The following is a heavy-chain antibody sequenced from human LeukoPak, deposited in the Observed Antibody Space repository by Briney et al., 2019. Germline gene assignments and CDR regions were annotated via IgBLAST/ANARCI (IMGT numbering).Heavy chain of an antibody. J-gene: IGHJ5*02. D-gene: IGHD6-13*01. CDR3: ARQGSSSRFDP. CDR2: IYYSGST. Sequence: SETLSLTCTVSGGSISSYYWSWIRQPPGKGLEWIGYIYYSGSTNYNPSLKSRVTILVDTSKNQVSLKLSSVTAADTAVYYCARQGSSSRFDPWGQGTLVTVSS. V-gene: IGHV4-59*08. CDR1: GGSISSYY.